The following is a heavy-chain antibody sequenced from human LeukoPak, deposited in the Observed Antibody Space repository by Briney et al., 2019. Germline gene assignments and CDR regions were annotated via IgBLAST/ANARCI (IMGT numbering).Heavy chain of an antibody. CDR2: IIPIFGTA. Sequence: SVKVSCKASGGTFSSYAISWVRQAPGQGLEWMGGIIPIFGTANYAQKFQGRVTITTDESTSTAYMELSSLRSEDTAVYYCARGIDWLHDAFDIWGQGTMVTVSS. CDR3: ARGIDWLHDAFDI. CDR1: GGTFSSYA. V-gene: IGHV1-69*05. J-gene: IGHJ3*02. D-gene: IGHD3-9*01.